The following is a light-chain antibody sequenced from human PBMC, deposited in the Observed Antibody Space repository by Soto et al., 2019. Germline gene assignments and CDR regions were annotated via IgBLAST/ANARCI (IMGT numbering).Light chain of an antibody. Sequence: EIVMTPSPATLSVFPGGRGTFSRRANQSVNTNLAWYQLKPGQAHRLLIYGVSSRASGIPDRFFGSGSGTDFTLTINRLETEDFAVYYCQQYANSPITVGQGTRLEIK. CDR2: GVS. V-gene: IGKV3-20*01. J-gene: IGKJ5*01. CDR1: QSVNTN. CDR3: QQYANSPIT.